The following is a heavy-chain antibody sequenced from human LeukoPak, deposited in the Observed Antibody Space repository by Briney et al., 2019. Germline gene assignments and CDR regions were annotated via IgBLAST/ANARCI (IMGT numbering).Heavy chain of an antibody. J-gene: IGHJ5*02. V-gene: IGHV3-33*08. Sequence: GGSLRLSCATSGFTFSSYGMHWVRQVPGKGLEWVTVISHDAKSTYHVDSVKGRFTISRDNAKNSLYLQMNSLRAEDTAVYYCARDQDSSGYLPWFDPWGQGTLVTVSS. D-gene: IGHD3-22*01. CDR3: ARDQDSSGYLPWFDP. CDR2: ISHDAKST. CDR1: GFTFSSYG.